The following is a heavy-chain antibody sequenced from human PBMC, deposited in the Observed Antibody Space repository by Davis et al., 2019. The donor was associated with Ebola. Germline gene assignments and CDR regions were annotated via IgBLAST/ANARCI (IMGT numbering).Heavy chain of an antibody. CDR2: ISYDGSNK. Sequence: PGGSLRLSCAASGFTFSSYGMHWVRQAPGKGLEWVAVISYDGSNKYYADSVKGRFTISRDNSKNTLYLQMNSLRAEDTAVYYCAKPHSNYALYYYGMDVWGQGTTVTVSS. CDR1: GFTFSSYG. J-gene: IGHJ6*02. V-gene: IGHV3-30*18. CDR3: AKPHSNYALYYYGMDV. D-gene: IGHD4-11*01.